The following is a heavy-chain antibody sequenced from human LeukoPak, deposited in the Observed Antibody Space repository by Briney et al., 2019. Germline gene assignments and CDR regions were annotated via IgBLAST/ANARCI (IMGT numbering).Heavy chain of an antibody. D-gene: IGHD2/OR15-2a*01. Sequence: ASVEVSCKASAYSFSDYYVHWVRQAPGQGLEWMGWFHPSSGGAGYAQKFLGRVIMTRDTSISTAYMQLTRLTSDDTAVYYCAIKRIHGNPFDYWGQGTLVTVSS. CDR3: AIKRIHGNPFDY. CDR1: AYSFSDYY. J-gene: IGHJ4*02. V-gene: IGHV1-2*02. CDR2: FHPSSGGA.